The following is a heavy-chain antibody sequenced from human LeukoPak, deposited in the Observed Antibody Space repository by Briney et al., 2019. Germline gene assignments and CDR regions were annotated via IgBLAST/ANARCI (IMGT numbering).Heavy chain of an antibody. CDR1: AFTFSSYW. CDR2: INSDGSSR. Sequence: PGGSLRLSCATSAFTFSSYWMHWVRQAPGKGLVWVSRINSDGSSRSYADSVKGRFTISRDNSKNTLYLQMNSLRAEDTAVYYCARAGHILAARPLDYWGQGTLVTVSS. V-gene: IGHV3-74*01. J-gene: IGHJ4*02. CDR3: ARAGHILAARPLDY. D-gene: IGHD6-6*01.